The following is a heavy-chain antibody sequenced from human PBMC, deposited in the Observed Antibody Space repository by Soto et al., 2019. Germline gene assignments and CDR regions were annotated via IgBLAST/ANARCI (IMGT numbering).Heavy chain of an antibody. J-gene: IGHJ4*02. CDR1: GFTFSDYY. Sequence: QVQLVESGGGLVRPGGSLRLSCAASGFTFSDYYMSWIRQSPGKGLEWLALRSSSGTNVFYAYSVKGRFTISRDNAKNSLFLQMDSLKAEDTAVYYCATSRVFDFWGLGTLVSVSS. CDR2: RSSSGTNV. V-gene: IGHV3-11*01. CDR3: ATSRVFDF.